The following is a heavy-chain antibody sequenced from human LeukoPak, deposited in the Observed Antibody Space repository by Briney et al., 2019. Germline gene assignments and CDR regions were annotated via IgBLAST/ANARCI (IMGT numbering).Heavy chain of an antibody. CDR3: AKDRGSSSCYGMDV. D-gene: IGHD6-13*01. V-gene: IGHV3-9*01. CDR2: ISWNSGSI. J-gene: IGHJ6*02. CDR1: GFTFDDYA. Sequence: GGSLRLSCAASGFTFDDYAMHWVRQAPGKGLEWVSGISWNSGSIGYADSVKGRFTISRDNAKNSLYLQMNSLRAEDTALYYCAKDRGSSSCYGMDVWGQGTTVTVSS.